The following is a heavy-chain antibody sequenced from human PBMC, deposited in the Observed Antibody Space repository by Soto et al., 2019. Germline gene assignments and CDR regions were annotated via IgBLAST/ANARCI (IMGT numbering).Heavy chain of an antibody. V-gene: IGHV4-4*02. CDR3: ARDAAVPGESDRFDY. D-gene: IGHD6-19*01. CDR1: GDSVTSNVW. CDR2: AYHNGLT. Sequence: QVQLQESGPGLVKPSGTLSLTCAVSGDSVTSNVWWSWVRQTPGKGLEWNGEAYHNGLTDYNPSLKSRVTMSVDTSKNEFSLKLTSLTAADTAIYYCARDAAVPGESDRFDYWGQGTLVTVSS. J-gene: IGHJ4*02.